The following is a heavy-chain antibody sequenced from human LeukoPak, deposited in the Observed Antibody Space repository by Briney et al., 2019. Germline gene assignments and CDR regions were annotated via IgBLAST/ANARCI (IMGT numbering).Heavy chain of an antibody. D-gene: IGHD1-1*01. CDR3: VRDPQIVWNRPSPLS. CDR2: IWFDGSTQ. J-gene: IGHJ5*02. Sequence: GRSLRLSCAASGFAFSTHGMHWVRQAPGKGLEWVSVIWFDGSTQYYTDSVKGRFTISRDNSKNTLFLQMHSLRAEDTAVYYCVRDPQIVWNRPSPLSWGQGTLVTVSS. V-gene: IGHV3-33*01. CDR1: GFAFSTHG.